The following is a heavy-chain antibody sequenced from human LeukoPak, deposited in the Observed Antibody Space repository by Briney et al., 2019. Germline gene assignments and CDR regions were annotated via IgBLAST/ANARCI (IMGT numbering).Heavy chain of an antibody. J-gene: IGHJ4*02. V-gene: IGHV3-23*01. CDR2: TSTSGGST. CDR3: ATARGGY. D-gene: IGHD2-15*01. Sequence: PGGSLRLSCAASAFTFSSYAMSWVRQAPGKGLEWVSGTSTSGGSTYYADSVKGRFTISRDNSKNTLSLQMTSLRAKDTAVYYCATARGGYWGQGTLVTVSS. CDR1: AFTFSSYA.